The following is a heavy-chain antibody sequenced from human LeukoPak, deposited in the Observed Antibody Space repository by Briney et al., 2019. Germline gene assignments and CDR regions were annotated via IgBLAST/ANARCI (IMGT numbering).Heavy chain of an antibody. Sequence: GGSLRLSCAASGFTFSDYWMHWVRQVPGKGLVWVSRINDLGTSTNYADSVRGRFTVSRDDAKNTLYLQMNSLRAEDTAVYYCARGGGAHYFDYWGRGPLVTVSS. V-gene: IGHV3-74*01. CDR2: INDLGTST. CDR1: GFTFSDYW. D-gene: IGHD3-10*01. J-gene: IGHJ4*02. CDR3: ARGGGAHYFDY.